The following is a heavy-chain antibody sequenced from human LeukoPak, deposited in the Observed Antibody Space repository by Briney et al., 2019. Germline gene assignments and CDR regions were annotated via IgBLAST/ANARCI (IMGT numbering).Heavy chain of an antibody. CDR1: GGTFSSYA. D-gene: IGHD6-19*01. CDR3: AREPEKSSGWPYGMDV. V-gene: IGHV1-69*13. CDR2: IIPIFGTA. J-gene: IGHJ6*02. Sequence: SVKVSCKASGGTFSSYAISWVRQAPGQGLEWMGGIIPIFGTANYAQKFQGRVTITADESTSTAYMELSSLRSEDTAVYYCAREPEKSSGWPYGMDVWGQGTTVIVSS.